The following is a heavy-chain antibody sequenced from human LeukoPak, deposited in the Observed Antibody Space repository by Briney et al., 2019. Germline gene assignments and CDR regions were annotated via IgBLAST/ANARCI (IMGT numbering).Heavy chain of an antibody. Sequence: ALRLSCAASGFTFSSYAMHWVRQAPGKGLEWVAVISYDGSNKYYADSVKGRFTISRDNSKNTLYLQMNSLRAEDTAVYYCARGRPHGNDYWGQGTLVTVSS. CDR3: ARGRPHGNDY. V-gene: IGHV3-30-3*01. CDR1: GFTFSSYA. J-gene: IGHJ4*02. CDR2: ISYDGSNK. D-gene: IGHD4-23*01.